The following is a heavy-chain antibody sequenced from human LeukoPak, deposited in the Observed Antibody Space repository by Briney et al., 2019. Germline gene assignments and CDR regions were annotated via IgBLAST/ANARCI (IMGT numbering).Heavy chain of an antibody. CDR2: IYYSGST. CDR1: GGSIGSYY. Sequence: SETLSLTCTVCGGSIGSYYWNWIRQPQGKGLEWIGYIYYSGSTNYNPSLKSRVTISVDTSKNQFSLKLSSATAADTAVYYCANLWFGESHYFDYWGQGTLVTVSS. D-gene: IGHD3-10*01. V-gene: IGHV4-59*12. J-gene: IGHJ4*02. CDR3: ANLWFGESHYFDY.